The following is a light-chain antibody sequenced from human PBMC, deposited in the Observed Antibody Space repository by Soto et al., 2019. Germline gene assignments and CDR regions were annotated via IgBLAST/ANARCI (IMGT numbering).Light chain of an antibody. CDR1: QSVSSY. Sequence: EILMTQSPATLSLSPGERATLSCRASQSVSSYLAWYQQKPGQAPRLLIYDASNRATGIPARFSGSGSGTDFTLTISSLEPEDFAVYYCKQRSNWITCGQGTRREIK. CDR2: DAS. CDR3: KQRSNWIT. J-gene: IGKJ5*01. V-gene: IGKV3-11*01.